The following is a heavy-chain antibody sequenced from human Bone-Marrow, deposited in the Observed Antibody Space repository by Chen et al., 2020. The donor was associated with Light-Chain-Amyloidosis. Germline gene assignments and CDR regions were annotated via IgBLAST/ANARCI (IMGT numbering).Heavy chain of an antibody. J-gene: IGHJ4*02. Sequence: EVQLEQSGPEVKKPGESLKISCKGSGYTFPNYWIGWVRQMPGKGLEWMGVIYPDDSDARYSPSFEGQVTISADKSIPTAYLQWRSLKASDTAMYYCARRRDGYNFDYWVQGTLVTVSS. CDR2: IYPDDSDA. CDR1: GYTFPNYW. CDR3: ARRRDGYNFDY. V-gene: IGHV5-51*01. D-gene: IGHD5-12*01.